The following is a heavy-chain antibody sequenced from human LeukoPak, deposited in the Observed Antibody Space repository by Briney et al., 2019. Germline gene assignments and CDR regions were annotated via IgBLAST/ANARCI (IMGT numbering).Heavy chain of an antibody. CDR3: ARDMSGTTVREEYYFDY. D-gene: IGHD3-10*01. J-gene: IGHJ4*02. V-gene: IGHV3-21*01. Sequence: GGSLRLSCAASGFTFSSYSMNWVRQAPGKGLEWVSSISSSSSYIYYADSVKGRFTISRDNAKNSLYLQMNSLRAEDTAVYYCARDMSGTTVREEYYFDYWGQGTLVTVSS. CDR1: GFTFSSYS. CDR2: ISSSSSYI.